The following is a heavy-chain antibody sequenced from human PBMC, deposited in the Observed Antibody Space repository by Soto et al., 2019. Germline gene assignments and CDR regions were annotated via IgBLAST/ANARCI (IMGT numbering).Heavy chain of an antibody. CDR2: MDYSGSS. CDR1: GGSISSYY. V-gene: IGHV4-59*01. J-gene: IGHJ6*03. D-gene: IGHD5-12*01. CDR3: ARGVDSAYHGYYYMDV. Sequence: PSETLSLTCTVSGGSISSYYWSWIRQPPGRGLEWIGYMDYSGSSNYNPSLKSRVTISVDTSKNQFSLKLSSVTAADTAVYYCARGVDSAYHGYYYMDVWGKGTTVTVS.